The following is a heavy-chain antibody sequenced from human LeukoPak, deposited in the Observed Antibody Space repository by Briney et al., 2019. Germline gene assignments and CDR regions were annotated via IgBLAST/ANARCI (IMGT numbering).Heavy chain of an antibody. CDR2: IYYSGST. CDR1: GGSISSGDYY. CDR3: ANGIVGAPDYYMDV. Sequence: SETLSLTCTVSGGSISSGDYYWSWIRQPPGKGLEWIGYIYYSGSTYYNPSLKSRVTISVDTSKNQFSLRLSSVTAADTAVYYCANGIVGAPDYYMDVWGKGTTVTVSS. J-gene: IGHJ6*03. D-gene: IGHD1-26*01. V-gene: IGHV4-30-4*08.